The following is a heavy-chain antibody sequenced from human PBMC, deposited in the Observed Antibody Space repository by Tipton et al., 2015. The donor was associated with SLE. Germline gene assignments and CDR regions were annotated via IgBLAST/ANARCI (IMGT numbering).Heavy chain of an antibody. D-gene: IGHD3-16*01. J-gene: IGHJ3*02. CDR2: FYTSGST. Sequence: TLSLTCSVSGGSISSGSYYWRWFRQPAGKGREWIGHFYTSGSTSYNPSLKSRVTISVDTSKNQFSLKLSSVTAADTAVYYCARGGGGAFDIWGQGTMVTVSS. V-gene: IGHV4-61*09. CDR3: ARGGGGAFDI. CDR1: GGSISSGSYY.